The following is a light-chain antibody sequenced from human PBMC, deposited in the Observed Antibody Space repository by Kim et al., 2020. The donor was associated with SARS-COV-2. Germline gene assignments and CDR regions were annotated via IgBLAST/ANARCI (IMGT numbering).Light chain of an antibody. CDR1: SGSIASNY. CDR2: EDN. J-gene: IGLJ3*02. CDR3: QSYDSSNQV. Sequence: GKTVTISCTRSSGSIASNYVQWYQQHPGSAPPAVIYEDNQRPSGVPDRFSGSIDSSSNSASLTISGLKTEDEADYYCQSYDSSNQVFGGGTQLTVL. V-gene: IGLV6-57*03.